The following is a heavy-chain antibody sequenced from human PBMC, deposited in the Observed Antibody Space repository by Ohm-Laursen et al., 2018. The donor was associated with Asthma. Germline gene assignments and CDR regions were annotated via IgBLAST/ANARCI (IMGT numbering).Heavy chain of an antibody. J-gene: IGHJ3*01. CDR2: IWFDGSNK. CDR3: ARGLYNSGWTMVAFDL. Sequence: SLRLPCAASGFGFSNFGIHWVRQAPGQGLEWVAVIWFDGSNKYYADSVKGRFTISRDNSKNTLYLQMNSLRAEDTAVYYCARGLYNSGWTMVAFDLWGQGTTVTVSS. D-gene: IGHD6-19*01. V-gene: IGHV3-33*01. CDR1: GFGFSNFG.